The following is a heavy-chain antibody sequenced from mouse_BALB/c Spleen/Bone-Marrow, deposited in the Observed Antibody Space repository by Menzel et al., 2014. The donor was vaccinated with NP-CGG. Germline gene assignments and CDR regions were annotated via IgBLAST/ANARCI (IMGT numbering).Heavy chain of an antibody. CDR1: GFSLTSYG. J-gene: IGHJ3*01. Sequence: QVQLQQSGPGLVAPSQSPSITCTVSGFSLTSYGVHWVRQPPGKGLEWLVVIWSDGSTTYNSALKSRLSISKDNSKSQVFLKMNSLQTDDTAMYYCARNSAGRYGEFAYWGQGTLVTVSA. V-gene: IGHV2-6*02. D-gene: IGHD2-14*01. CDR3: ARNSAGRYGEFAY. CDR2: IWSDGST.